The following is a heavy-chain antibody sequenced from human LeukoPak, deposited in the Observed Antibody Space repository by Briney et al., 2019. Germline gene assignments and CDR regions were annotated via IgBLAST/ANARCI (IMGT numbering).Heavy chain of an antibody. V-gene: IGHV5-51*01. D-gene: IGHD4-11*01. J-gene: IGHJ6*02. Sequence: LGESLKISCKGSGYSFTSYWIGWVRQIPGKGLEWMGIIFPGDSDTRYSPSFQGQVTISVDKSLSPAYLQWSSLKASDTDIYYCARDQRTGALSYTVTGYYYGMDVWGQGTTVTVSS. CDR3: ARDQRTGALSYTVTGYYYGMDV. CDR1: GYSFTSYW. CDR2: IFPGDSDT.